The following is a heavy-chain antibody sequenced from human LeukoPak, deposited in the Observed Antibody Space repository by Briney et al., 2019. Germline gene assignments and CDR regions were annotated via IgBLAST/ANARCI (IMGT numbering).Heavy chain of an antibody. V-gene: IGHV4-31*11. CDR3: ARSYPLYYYGSGSAFDI. CDR1: GGSFSGYY. J-gene: IGHJ3*02. D-gene: IGHD3-10*01. CDR2: IYYSGST. Sequence: SETLSLTCAVYGGSFSGYYWSWIRQHPGKGLEWIGYIYYSGSTYYNPSLKSRVTISVDTSKNQFSLKLSSVTAADTAVYYCARSYPLYYYGSGSAFDIWGQGTMVTVSS.